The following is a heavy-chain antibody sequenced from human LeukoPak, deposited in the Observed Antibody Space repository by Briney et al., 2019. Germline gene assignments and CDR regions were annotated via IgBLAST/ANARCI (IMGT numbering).Heavy chain of an antibody. CDR2: INTDGSST. CDR3: ARVYGSGWSHFDY. D-gene: IGHD6-19*01. Sequence: GGSLRLSCAVSGFTFSSYWMHWVRQAPGKGLVWVSDINTDGSSTSYADSVKGRFTISRDNAKNTLFLQMNSLRAVDTAVHYCARVYGSGWSHFDYWGQGTLVTVSS. V-gene: IGHV3-74*01. J-gene: IGHJ4*02. CDR1: GFTFSSYW.